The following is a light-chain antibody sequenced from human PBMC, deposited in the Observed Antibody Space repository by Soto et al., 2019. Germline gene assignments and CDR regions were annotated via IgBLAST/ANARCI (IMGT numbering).Light chain of an antibody. CDR3: YSYRGYYTRV. J-gene: IGLJ1*01. CDR2: EVS. V-gene: IGLV2-14*01. Sequence: QSVLTQPASVSGSPGQSITIYCTGTSSDVGGYNFVSWYQQHPGRAPKLLIYEVSRRPSGVSNRFSGSKSGDTASLTISGLQAEDEADYYCYSYRGYYTRVFGTGTKVTVL. CDR1: SSDVGGYNF.